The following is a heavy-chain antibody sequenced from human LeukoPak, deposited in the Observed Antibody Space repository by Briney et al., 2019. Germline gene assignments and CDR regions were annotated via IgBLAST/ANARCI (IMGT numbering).Heavy chain of an antibody. J-gene: IGHJ4*02. V-gene: IGHV3-30*02. CDR1: GFSFRNNG. Sequence: PGGSLRLSCAASGFSFRNNGMHWVRQGPGKGLEWVAVIWYDGNREYYADSVKGRFTISRDNSKNTLYLQMNSLRAEDTAVYYCAKDKLPGSGSYPHDYWGQGTLVTVSS. CDR2: IWYDGNRE. D-gene: IGHD3-10*01. CDR3: AKDKLPGSGSYPHDY.